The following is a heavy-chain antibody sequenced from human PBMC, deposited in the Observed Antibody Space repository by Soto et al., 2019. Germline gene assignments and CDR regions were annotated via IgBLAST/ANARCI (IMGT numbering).Heavy chain of an antibody. J-gene: IGHJ4*02. CDR1: GFTFAHFA. D-gene: IGHD3-10*01. CDR3: ARLPPNNSGWGTYPFDF. Sequence: EVQLVESGGGLAQPGRSLRLSCTSSGFTFAHFALTWFRQAPGRGLECVGFITSKRYGGTAEYAASVKGRFTISRDDSKSIAYLQMDSLKTEDTGIYYCARLPPNNSGWGTYPFDFWGQGARVTVSS. CDR2: ITSKRYGGTA. V-gene: IGHV3-49*03.